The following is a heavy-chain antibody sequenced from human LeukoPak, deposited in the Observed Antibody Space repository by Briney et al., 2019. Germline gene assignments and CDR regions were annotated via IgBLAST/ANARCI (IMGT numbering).Heavy chain of an antibody. CDR2: IYYSGST. D-gene: IGHD6-19*01. CDR3: ARDRGIAVAGPYPYYYGMDV. V-gene: IGHV4-59*01. Sequence: PSETLSLTCTVSGVSISSYYWSRIRQPPGKGLEWIGYIYYSGSTNYNPSLKSRVTISVDTSKNQFSLKLSSVTAADTAVYYCARDRGIAVAGPYPYYYGMDVWGQGTTVTVSS. J-gene: IGHJ6*02. CDR1: GVSISSYY.